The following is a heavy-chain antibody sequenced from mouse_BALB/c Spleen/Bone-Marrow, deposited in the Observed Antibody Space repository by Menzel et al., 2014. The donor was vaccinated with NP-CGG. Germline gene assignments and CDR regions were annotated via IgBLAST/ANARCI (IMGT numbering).Heavy chain of an antibody. CDR1: GDSITSGY. D-gene: IGHD3-1*01. Sequence: EVKLEESGPSLVKPSQTLSLTCSVTGDSITSGYWNWIRKFPGNKLEYMGYISYSGSTYYNPSLKSRISITRDTSKNQYYLQLNSVTTEDTATYYCARQLGLPFAYWGQGTLVTVSA. CDR2: ISYSGST. J-gene: IGHJ3*01. CDR3: ARQLGLPFAY. V-gene: IGHV3-8*02.